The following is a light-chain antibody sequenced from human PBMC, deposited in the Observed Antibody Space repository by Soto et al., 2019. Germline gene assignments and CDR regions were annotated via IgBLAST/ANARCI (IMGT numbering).Light chain of an antibody. J-gene: IGKJ4*01. CDR3: QQRSNWPPELT. CDR1: QSVSSY. Sequence: EIVLTQHPATLSLYHRARATLSCRAIQSVSSYLAWYQQKPGEAPRLLIYDASNRATGIPARFSGSGSGTDFTLTISSLEPEDFAVYYCQQRSNWPPELTFGRGTKVDIK. V-gene: IGKV3-11*01. CDR2: DAS.